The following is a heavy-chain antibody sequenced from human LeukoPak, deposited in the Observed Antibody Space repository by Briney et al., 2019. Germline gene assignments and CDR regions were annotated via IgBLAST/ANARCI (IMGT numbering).Heavy chain of an antibody. D-gene: IGHD3-3*01. V-gene: IGHV1-69*13. Sequence: ASVKVSCKASGGTFSSYAISWVRQAPGQGLEWMGGIIPIFGTANYAQKFQGRVTITADESTSTAYMELSSLRSDDTAVYYCARDEYDGDYWGQGTLVTVSS. J-gene: IGHJ4*02. CDR1: GGTFSSYA. CDR2: IIPIFGTA. CDR3: ARDEYDGDY.